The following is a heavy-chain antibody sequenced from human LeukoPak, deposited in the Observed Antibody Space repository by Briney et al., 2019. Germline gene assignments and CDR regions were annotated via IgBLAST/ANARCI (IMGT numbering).Heavy chain of an antibody. V-gene: IGHV3-23*01. CDR3: AKGRDVLRYFDWLLSEDYYFDY. CDR1: GFTFSSYG. J-gene: IGHJ4*02. D-gene: IGHD3-9*01. Sequence: GGSLRLSCGASGFTFSSYGMHWVRQAPVKGLEWVSAISGSGGSTYYADSVKGRFTISRDNSKNTLYLQMNSLRAEDTAVYYGAKGRDVLRYFDWLLSEDYYFDYWGQGTLVTVSS. CDR2: ISGSGGST.